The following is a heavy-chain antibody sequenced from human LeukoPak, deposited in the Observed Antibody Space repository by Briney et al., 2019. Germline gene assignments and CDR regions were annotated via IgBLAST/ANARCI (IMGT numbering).Heavy chain of an antibody. V-gene: IGHV3-30-3*01. CDR1: GFTFSIYA. Sequence: PGGSLRLSCSASGFTFSIYAMHWVRQAPGQGLEWVAATSHDGNNKYYADFVKGRFTISRGNSKNTLYLQMNSLGPEDTAVYYCARDFYGSGSYYPRFDYWGQGTLVTVSS. J-gene: IGHJ4*02. CDR3: ARDFYGSGSYYPRFDY. D-gene: IGHD3-10*01. CDR2: TSHDGNNK.